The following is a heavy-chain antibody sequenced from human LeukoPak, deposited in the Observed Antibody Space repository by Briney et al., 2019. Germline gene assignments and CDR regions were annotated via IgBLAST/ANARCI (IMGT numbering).Heavy chain of an antibody. D-gene: IGHD5-18*01. Sequence: GESLKISCQGSGYSFSSYWIHWVRQMPGKGLESMGIIHPGNSENTYSPSFQGQVTMSVDKSINTAYLQWSSLKASDTAMYYCVRGYSYGYGYWGQGTLVTVSS. CDR3: VRGYSYGYGY. CDR1: GYSFSSYW. J-gene: IGHJ4*02. V-gene: IGHV5-51*01. CDR2: IHPGNSEN.